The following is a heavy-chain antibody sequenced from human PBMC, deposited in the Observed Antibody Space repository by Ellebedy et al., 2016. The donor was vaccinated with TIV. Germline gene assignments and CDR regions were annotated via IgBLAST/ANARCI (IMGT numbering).Heavy chain of an antibody. J-gene: IGHJ4*02. V-gene: IGHV4-59*01. CDR2: IYYNGMA. CDR1: SASFTTDF. CDR3: ARASYSIGYYGIDY. Sequence: MPSETLSLTCTVPSASFTTDFWNWIRQTPGKGLEWIGYIYYNGMASYNTYLKSRATMSIDTSKNQVSLNLRSVTAADTAVYYCARASYSIGYYGIDYWGPGNLVTVSS. D-gene: IGHD6-19*01.